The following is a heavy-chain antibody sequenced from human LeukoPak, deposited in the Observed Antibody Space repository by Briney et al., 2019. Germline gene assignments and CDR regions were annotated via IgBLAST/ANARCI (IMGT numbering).Heavy chain of an antibody. J-gene: IGHJ4*02. V-gene: IGHV4-39*01. Sequence: SQTLSPTCTLSGDLLSSVAYECGWIRHSPWKGLAWFVGIYDRGNNFYHGTFESRAAMCVDTSKHQFSLKLTSVTAAHTAVYYCARLCQVTTCAKIEYWGPGILVTVSP. CDR2: IYDRGNN. D-gene: IGHD2-21*02. CDR1: GDLLSSVAYE. CDR3: ARLCQVTTCAKIEY.